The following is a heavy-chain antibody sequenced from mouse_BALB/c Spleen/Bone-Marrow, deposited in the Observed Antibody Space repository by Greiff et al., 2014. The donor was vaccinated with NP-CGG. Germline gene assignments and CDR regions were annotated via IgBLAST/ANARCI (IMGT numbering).Heavy chain of an antibody. V-gene: IGHV2-9*02. CDR3: SRITAAKGDIDY. CDR1: GFSLTSYG. J-gene: IGHJ4*01. CDR2: IWADGST. D-gene: IGHD1-2*01. Sequence: VQLQQSGPGLVAPSQSLSITCTVSGFSLTSYGIHWVRQPPGKGLEWLGVIWADGSTNYNSGLMSRLSISKDNSKSQVFLKMNSLQTDDTAMYYCSRITAAKGDIDYWGQGTLVTVSA.